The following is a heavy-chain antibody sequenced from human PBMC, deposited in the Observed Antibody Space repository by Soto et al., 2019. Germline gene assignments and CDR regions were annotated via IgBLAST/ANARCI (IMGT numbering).Heavy chain of an antibody. V-gene: IGHV3-9*01. CDR2: INWNSGSI. CDR3: AKDSRDRIAAAGNFDY. D-gene: IGHD6-13*01. J-gene: IGHJ4*02. CDR1: GFTFDDYA. Sequence: EVQLVESGGGLVQPGRSLTLSCAASGFTFDDYAMHWVRQAPGKGLEWVSGINWNSGSIDYAASVKGRFTISRDNAKKSLDLKRNSLRAEDTALYYCAKDSRDRIAAAGNFDYWGQGILVTVSS.